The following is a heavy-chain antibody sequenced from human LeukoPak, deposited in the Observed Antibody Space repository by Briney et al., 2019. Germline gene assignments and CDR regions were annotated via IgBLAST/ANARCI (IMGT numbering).Heavy chain of an antibody. V-gene: IGHV3-30-3*01. CDR3: ARDLGWSYFDY. Sequence: GGSLRLSCAASGFTFSSYAMDWVRQAPGKGLEWVALISYDGSNKYYADSVKGRFTISRDNFKNTLYLQMNSLRAEDTAVYYCARDLGWSYFDYWAQGTLVTVSS. CDR1: GFTFSSYA. CDR2: ISYDGSNK. J-gene: IGHJ4*02. D-gene: IGHD6-19*01.